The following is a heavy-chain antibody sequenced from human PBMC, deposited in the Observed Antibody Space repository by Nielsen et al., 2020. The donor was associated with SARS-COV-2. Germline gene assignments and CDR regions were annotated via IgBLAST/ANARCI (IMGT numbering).Heavy chain of an antibody. CDR3: ARTPRYDFWSGYGDY. Sequence: SETLSLTCTVSGGSISSYYWSWIRQPPGKGLEWIGEINHSGSTNYNPSLKSRVTISVDTSKNQFSLKLSSVTAADTAVYYCARTPRYDFWSGYGDYWGQGTLVTVSS. J-gene: IGHJ4*02. CDR1: GGSISSYY. V-gene: IGHV4-34*01. D-gene: IGHD3-3*01. CDR2: INHSGST.